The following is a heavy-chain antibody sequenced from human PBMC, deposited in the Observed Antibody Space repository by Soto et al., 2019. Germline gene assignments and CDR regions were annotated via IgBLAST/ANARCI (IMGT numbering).Heavy chain of an antibody. CDR1: GFTFSNAW. V-gene: IGHV3-15*01. J-gene: IGHJ3*02. CDR3: TARNYDFWSGYYGAFDI. D-gene: IGHD3-3*01. CDR2: IKSKTDGGTT. Sequence: PGGSLRLSCAASGFTFSNAWMSWVRQATGKGLEWVGRIKSKTDGGTTDYAAPVKGRFTISRDDSKNTLYLQMNSLKTEDTAVYYCTARNYDFWSGYYGAFDIWGQGTRVTVS.